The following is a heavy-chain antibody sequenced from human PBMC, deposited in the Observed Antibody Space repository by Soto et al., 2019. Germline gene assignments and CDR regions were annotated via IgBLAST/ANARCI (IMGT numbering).Heavy chain of an antibody. V-gene: IGHV1-69*04. D-gene: IGHD4-4*01. CDR1: GGTFSTYT. CDR2: IIPIIGII. Sequence: SVKVACKASGGTFSTYTVTWVRQAPGQGLEWMGRIIPIIGIINYAQKFQGRVTISADKFTGTAYMELTGLRSDDTAVYYCAGDPDSHYNDSHASSYPWGQGTLVTVSS. CDR3: AGDPDSHYNDSHASSYP. J-gene: IGHJ5*02.